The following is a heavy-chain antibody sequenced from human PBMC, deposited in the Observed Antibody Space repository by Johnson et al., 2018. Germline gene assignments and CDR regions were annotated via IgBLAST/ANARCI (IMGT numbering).Heavy chain of an antibody. D-gene: IGHD1-26*01. Sequence: VQLVQSGGGSVQPGGSLRLACSTSGFTFSNYYMSWVRQAPGKGLEWVANLKEEATEKNYVDSVKGRFTISRDNAKKSFYLQMSSLRVEDTAVYYCVVGMMDFEHWGQGSLVTVSS. CDR3: VVGMMDFEH. CDR2: LKEEATEK. CDR1: GFTFSNYY. V-gene: IGHV3-7*01. J-gene: IGHJ1*01.